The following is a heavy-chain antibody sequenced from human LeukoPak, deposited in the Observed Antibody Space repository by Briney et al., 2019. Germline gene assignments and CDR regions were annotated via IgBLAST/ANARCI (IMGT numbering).Heavy chain of an antibody. V-gene: IGHV1-18*01. CDR2: ISANTGKT. CDR1: GFSFATYG. CDR3: AKVSGDRMDY. J-gene: IGHJ4*02. Sequence: GASVSVSCKTSGFSFATYGFCWVRQAPGDGLEWMGWISANTGKTSYAQKFQDRVTMTTDTSTTTAFMELRGLRLDDTAVYFCAKVSGDRMDYWGQGTLVTVSS.